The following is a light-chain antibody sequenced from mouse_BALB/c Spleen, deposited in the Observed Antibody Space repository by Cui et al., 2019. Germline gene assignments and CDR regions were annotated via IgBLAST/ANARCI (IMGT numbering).Light chain of an antibody. CDR3: QQRSSYPPIT. J-gene: IGKJ4*01. CDR1: SSVSY. V-gene: IGKV4-57*01. CDR2: NTS. Sequence: QIVLTQSPAIMSASPGEKVTITCSASSSVSYMHWFQQKPGTSPKLWIYNTSNLASGVPARFSGSGSGTSYSLTISRMEAEDAATYYCQQRSSYPPITFGSGTKLEIK.